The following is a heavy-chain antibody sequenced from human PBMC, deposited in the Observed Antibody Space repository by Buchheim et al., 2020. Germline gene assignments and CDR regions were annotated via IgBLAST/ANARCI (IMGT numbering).Heavy chain of an antibody. CDR1: GGSFSGYY. CDR3: ARGLCSGGSCYFDY. Sequence: QVQLQQWGAGLLKPSETLSLTCAVYGGSFSGYYWSWIRQPPGKGLEWIGEINHSGSTNYNPSLKSRVTISVDRSKNQFSLKLSSVTAADTAVYYCARGLCSGGSCYFDYWGQGTL. V-gene: IGHV4-34*01. J-gene: IGHJ4*02. CDR2: INHSGST. D-gene: IGHD2-15*01.